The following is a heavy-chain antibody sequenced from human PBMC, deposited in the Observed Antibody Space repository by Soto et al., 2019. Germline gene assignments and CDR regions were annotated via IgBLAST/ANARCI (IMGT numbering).Heavy chain of an antibody. CDR3: ARAMVAAPGLGSVPRYYYGMDV. V-gene: IGHV3-13*01. CDR2: IGTAGDT. Sequence: PGGSLRLSCAASGFTFSSYDMHWVRQATGKGLEWVSAIGTAGDTYYPGSVKGRFTISRENAKNSLYLQMNSLRAEDTAVYYCARAMVAAPGLGSVPRYYYGMDVWGQGTTVTVSS. D-gene: IGHD2-15*01. CDR1: GFTFSSYD. J-gene: IGHJ6*02.